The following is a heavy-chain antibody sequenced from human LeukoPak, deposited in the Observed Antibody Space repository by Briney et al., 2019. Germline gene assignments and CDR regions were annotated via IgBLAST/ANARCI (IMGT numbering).Heavy chain of an antibody. Sequence: GASVKVSCKASGYTFTGYYMHWVRQAPGQGLEWMGWINPNSGGTNYAQKFQGWVTMTRDTSISTAYMELSRLRSDDTAVYYCARGGGNYDILTGYYHFDYWGQRTLVTVSS. CDR1: GYTFTGYY. CDR2: INPNSGGT. D-gene: IGHD3-9*01. J-gene: IGHJ4*02. V-gene: IGHV1-2*04. CDR3: ARGGGNYDILTGYYHFDY.